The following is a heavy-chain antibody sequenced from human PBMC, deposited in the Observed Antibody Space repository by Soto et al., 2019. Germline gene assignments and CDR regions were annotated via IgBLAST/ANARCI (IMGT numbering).Heavy chain of an antibody. CDR2: IYYSGST. CDR1: GGSISSYY. CDR3: ARQRKEGPSYYDSSGYQVYWYFDL. V-gene: IGHV4-59*08. J-gene: IGHJ2*01. Sequence: QVQLQESGPGLVKPSETLSLTCTVSGGSISSYYWSWIRQPPGKGLEWIGYIYYSGSTNYNPSLKSRVTISVDTSKNQFSLKLSSVTAADTAVYYCARQRKEGPSYYDSSGYQVYWYFDLWGRGTLVTVSS. D-gene: IGHD3-22*01.